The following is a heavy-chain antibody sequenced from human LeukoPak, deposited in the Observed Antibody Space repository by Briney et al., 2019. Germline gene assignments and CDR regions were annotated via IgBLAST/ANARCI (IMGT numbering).Heavy chain of an antibody. D-gene: IGHD3-22*01. CDR2: IKSKTDGGTT. V-gene: IGHV3-15*01. Sequence: TGGSLRLSCAASGFTFSNAWMSWVRQAPGKGLEWVGRIKSKTDGGTTDYAAPVKGRFTISRDDSKSTLYLQMNSLKTEDTAVYYCTTDMVYYYDSSGYYFVDYWGQGTLVTVSS. CDR1: GFTFSNAW. J-gene: IGHJ4*02. CDR3: TTDMVYYYDSSGYYFVDY.